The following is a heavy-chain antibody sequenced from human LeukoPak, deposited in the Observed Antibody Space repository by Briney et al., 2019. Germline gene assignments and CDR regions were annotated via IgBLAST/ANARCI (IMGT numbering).Heavy chain of an antibody. D-gene: IGHD6-19*01. J-gene: IGHJ4*02. CDR3: ARDTTVASGMQY. V-gene: IGHV4-59*01. Sequence: SETLSLTCTVSGGSISTFSWTWIRQFPGKGLEWIGSIYSRSTNYNPSLKSRVAISVHTSKNQFSLRLNSVTTAGTAVYYCARDTTVASGMQYWGQGTLVTVSS. CDR2: IYSRST. CDR1: GGSISTFS.